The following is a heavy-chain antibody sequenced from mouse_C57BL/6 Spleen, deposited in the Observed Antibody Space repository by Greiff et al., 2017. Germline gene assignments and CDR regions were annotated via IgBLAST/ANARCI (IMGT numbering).Heavy chain of an antibody. J-gene: IGHJ4*01. CDR2: IRSKSNNYAT. D-gene: IGHD1-1*02. CDR3: VRHGDYGHYAMDY. CDR1: GFSFNTYA. V-gene: IGHV10-1*01. Sequence: EVQRVESGGGLVQPKGSLKLSCAASGFSFNTYAMNWVRQAPGKGLEWVARIRSKSNNYATYYADSVKDRFTISRDDSESMLYLQMNNLKTEDTAMYYCVRHGDYGHYAMDYWGQGTSVTVSS.